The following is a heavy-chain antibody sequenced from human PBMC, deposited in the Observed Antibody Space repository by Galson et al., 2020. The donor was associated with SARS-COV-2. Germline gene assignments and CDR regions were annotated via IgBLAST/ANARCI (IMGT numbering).Heavy chain of an antibody. Sequence: ASVKVSCKASGYLFTRYGITWVRQAPGQGLEWMGWISAFNGNTNYAQKLQDRVTLTIDTSTTTAYMELRSLRSDDTAVYYCAREYGSGTYVGIDFWGQGTQVNVSS. CDR3: AREYGSGTYVGIDF. CDR1: GYLFTRYG. V-gene: IGHV1-18*01. J-gene: IGHJ4*02. D-gene: IGHD3-10*01. CDR2: ISAFNGNT.